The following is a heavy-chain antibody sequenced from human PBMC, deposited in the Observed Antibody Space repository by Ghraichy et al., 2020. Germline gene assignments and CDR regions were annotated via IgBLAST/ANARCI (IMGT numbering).Heavy chain of an antibody. CDR3: ARAGYSYGTTVWFDP. D-gene: IGHD5-18*01. CDR2: IYYSGST. V-gene: IGHV4-59*01. J-gene: IGHJ5*02. Sequence: SETLSLTCTVSGGSISSYYWSWIRQPPGKGLEWIGYIYYSGSTNYNPSLKSRVTISVDTSKNQFSLKLSSVTAADTAVYYCARAGYSYGTTVWFDPWGQGTLVTVSS. CDR1: GGSISSYY.